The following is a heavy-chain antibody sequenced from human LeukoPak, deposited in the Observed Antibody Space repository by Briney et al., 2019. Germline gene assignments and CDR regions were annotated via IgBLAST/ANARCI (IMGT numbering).Heavy chain of an antibody. CDR3: AREGGAGWDPPAGVDY. J-gene: IGHJ4*02. Sequence: GASVKVSCKASGGTFSSYAISWVRQAPGQGLEWMGWISAYNGNTNYAQKLQGRVTMTTDTSTSTAYMELRSLRSDDTAVYYCAREGGAGWDPPAGVDYWGQGTLVTVSS. D-gene: IGHD1-26*01. V-gene: IGHV1-18*01. CDR2: ISAYNGNT. CDR1: GGTFSSYA.